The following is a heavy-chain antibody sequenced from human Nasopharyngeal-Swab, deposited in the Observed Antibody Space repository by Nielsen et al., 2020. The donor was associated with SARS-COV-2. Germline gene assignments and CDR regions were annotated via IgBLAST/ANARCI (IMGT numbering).Heavy chain of an antibody. J-gene: IGHJ4*02. CDR2: IYPRDSDT. Sequence: GESLKTPCKGLGYSLPSYWIRLVRQMPGKGVEWMGMIYPRDSDTRYSPSFQGQVTISADKSISTAYLQWSSLKASDTAMYYCARLTTVTPDYFDYWGQGTLVTVSS. V-gene: IGHV5-51*01. D-gene: IGHD4-17*01. CDR3: ARLTTVTPDYFDY. CDR1: GYSLPSYW.